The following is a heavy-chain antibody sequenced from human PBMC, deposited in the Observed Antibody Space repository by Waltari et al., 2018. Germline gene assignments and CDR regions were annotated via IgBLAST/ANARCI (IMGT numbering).Heavy chain of an antibody. CDR3: ARRGLVAATPDYYYGMDV. CDR1: GGSISSSNW. J-gene: IGHJ6*02. Sequence: QVQLQESGPGLVKPSGTLSLTCAVSGGSISSSNWWSWVRRPPGKGLEWIGEIYHSGSTNYNPSLKSLVTISVDKSKNQFSLKLSSVTAADTAVYYCARRGLVAATPDYYYGMDVWGQGTTVTVSS. V-gene: IGHV4-4*02. D-gene: IGHD2-15*01. CDR2: IYHSGST.